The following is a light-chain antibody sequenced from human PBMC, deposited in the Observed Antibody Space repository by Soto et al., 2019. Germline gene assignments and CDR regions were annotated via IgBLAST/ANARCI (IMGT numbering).Light chain of an antibody. J-gene: IGKJ4*01. V-gene: IGKV3-11*01. Sequence: EIVLTQSPVTLSLSPGERATLSCRASHSVSSYLAWYQQKPGQAPRLLIYDASNRAADIPARFSASGSGTDFTLTISSLEPEDFAVYYCQHRSNLLSLTFGGGTKVEIK. CDR2: DAS. CDR3: QHRSNLLSLT. CDR1: HSVSSY.